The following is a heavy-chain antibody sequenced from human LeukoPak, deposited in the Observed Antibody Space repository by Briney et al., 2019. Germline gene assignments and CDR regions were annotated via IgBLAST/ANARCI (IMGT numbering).Heavy chain of an antibody. CDR3: ARASSGYCSSTSCYRNWFDP. Sequence: GASVNLSCNASGYTFTSYYMHWVRDPPGQGLEWMGIINPSGGSTSYAQKFQGRVTMTRDTYTSTVYMELRSLRSEDTAVYYCARASSGYCSSTSCYRNWFDPWGQGTLVTVSS. V-gene: IGHV1-46*01. CDR1: GYTFTSYY. CDR2: INPSGGST. D-gene: IGHD2-2*01. J-gene: IGHJ5*02.